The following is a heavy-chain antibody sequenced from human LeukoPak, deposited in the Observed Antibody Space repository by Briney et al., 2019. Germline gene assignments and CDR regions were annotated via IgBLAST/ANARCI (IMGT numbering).Heavy chain of an antibody. J-gene: IGHJ3*02. CDR3: ATYDYGDYLDAFDI. CDR2: IIPILGIA. CDR1: GGTLSSYA. Sequence: SVKVSCKASGGTLSSYAISWVRQAPGQGLEWMGRIIPILGIANYAQKFQGRVTITADKSTSTAYMELSSLRSEDTAVYYCATYDYGDYLDAFDIWGQGTMVTVSS. V-gene: IGHV1-69*04. D-gene: IGHD4-17*01.